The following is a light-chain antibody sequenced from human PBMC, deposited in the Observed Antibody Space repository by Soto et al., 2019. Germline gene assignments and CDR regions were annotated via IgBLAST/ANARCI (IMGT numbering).Light chain of an antibody. CDR1: QSVSSN. V-gene: IGKV3-15*01. Sequence: EIVLTRSPATLSLSPGERATLSCRASQSVSSNLAWYQQKPGQAPRLLIYGASTRATGLPARFSGSGSGTEFTLTISSLQSEDFAVYYCQQYNNWPPEWTFGQGTKVDIK. CDR3: QQYNNWPPEWT. CDR2: GAS. J-gene: IGKJ1*01.